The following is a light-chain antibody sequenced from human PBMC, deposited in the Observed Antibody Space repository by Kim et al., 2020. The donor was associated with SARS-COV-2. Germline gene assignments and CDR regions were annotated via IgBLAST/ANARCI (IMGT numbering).Light chain of an antibody. J-gene: IGLJ2*01. CDR3: QAWDSGTVV. CDR1: KLGERH. CDR2: QDT. Sequence: SYELTQPPSVSVSPGQTASITCSGDKLGERHACWYQQRPGQSPVLLIYQDTKRPSRIPERFSGSNSWNTATLTISGTQAMDEADYYCQAWDSGTVVFGGGTQLTVL. V-gene: IGLV3-1*01.